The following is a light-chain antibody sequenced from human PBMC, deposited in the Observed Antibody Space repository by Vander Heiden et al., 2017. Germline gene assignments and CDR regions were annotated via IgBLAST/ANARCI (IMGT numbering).Light chain of an antibody. Sequence: QSALTQAASVSGSPGQAITIYCTGTSSGVASYNLVSLYQQHPGKAPKLMSYEGSKRPSGVSDRFSGSKSGNTASLTISGLQAEDEADYYCCSYAGSSTFDVVFGGGTKLTVL. J-gene: IGLJ2*01. V-gene: IGLV2-23*03. CDR3: CSYAGSSTFDVV. CDR2: EGS. CDR1: SSGVASYNL.